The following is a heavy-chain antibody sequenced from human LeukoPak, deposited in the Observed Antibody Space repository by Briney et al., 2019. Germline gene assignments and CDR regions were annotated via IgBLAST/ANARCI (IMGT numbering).Heavy chain of an antibody. J-gene: IGHJ4*02. CDR1: GGSIGSAGYY. CDR2: IYYSGST. Sequence: LSLTCTVSGGSIGSAGYYWSWIRRHPGRGLEWIGYIYYSGSTYYNPSLKSRVTISVDTSKNQFSLKLSSVTAADTAVYYCARDHEEYFDYWCQGTLVTVSS. V-gene: IGHV4-31*03. D-gene: IGHD2/OR15-2a*01. CDR3: ARDHEEYFDY.